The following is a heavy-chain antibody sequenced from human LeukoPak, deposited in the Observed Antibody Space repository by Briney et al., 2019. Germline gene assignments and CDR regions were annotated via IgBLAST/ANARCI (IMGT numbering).Heavy chain of an antibody. D-gene: IGHD4-17*01. J-gene: IGHJ4*02. CDR3: AKDLGDYEDYFDY. Sequence: GGSLRLSCAASGFTFSSYAMSWVRQAPGKGLEWVSAISGSGGSTYYADSVEGRFTISRDNSKNTLYLQMNSLRAEDTAVYYCAKDLGDYEDYFDYWGQGTLVTVSS. CDR1: GFTFSSYA. CDR2: ISGSGGST. V-gene: IGHV3-23*01.